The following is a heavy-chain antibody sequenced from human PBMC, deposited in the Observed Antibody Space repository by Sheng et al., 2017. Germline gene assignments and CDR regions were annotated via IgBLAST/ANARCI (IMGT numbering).Heavy chain of an antibody. CDR2: IIPIFGTA. CDR1: GGTFSSYA. V-gene: IGHV1-69*05. D-gene: IGHD3-3*01. J-gene: IGHJ6*03. CDR3: ATDTSFEKNDFWSVGYYYMDV. Sequence: QVQLVQSGAEVKKPGSSVKVSCKASGGTFSSYAISWVRQAPGQGLEWMGGIIPIFGTANYAQKFQGRVTITTDESTSTAYMELSSLRSEDTAVYYCATDTSFEKNDFWSVGYYYMDVWGKGTTVTVSS.